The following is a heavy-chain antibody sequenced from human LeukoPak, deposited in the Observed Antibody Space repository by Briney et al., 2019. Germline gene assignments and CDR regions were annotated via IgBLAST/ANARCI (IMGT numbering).Heavy chain of an antibody. V-gene: IGHV3-30*03. J-gene: IGHJ6*03. D-gene: IGHD6-13*01. Sequence: GGSLRLSCAASGFTFSSYGMHWVRQAPGKGLEWVAVISYDGSNKYYADSVKGRFTTSRDNSKNTLYLQMNSLRAEDTAVYYCARPQLGMGYSYYMDVWGKGTTVTVSS. CDR1: GFTFSSYG. CDR3: ARPQLGMGYSYYMDV. CDR2: ISYDGSNK.